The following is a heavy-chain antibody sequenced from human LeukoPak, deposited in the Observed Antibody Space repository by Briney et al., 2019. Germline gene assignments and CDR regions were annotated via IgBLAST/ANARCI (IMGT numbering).Heavy chain of an antibody. CDR1: GGSISSGSYY. Sequence: SETLSLTCTVSGGSISSGSYYWSWIRQSAGKGLEWIGRIYNRGNTDYNPSLKSRVTISVDTSENQFSLKLSSVTAADTAVYYCARGGHYYDSSGYGFNYWGQGTLVTVSS. J-gene: IGHJ4*02. D-gene: IGHD3-22*01. CDR2: IYNRGNT. CDR3: ARGGHYYDSSGYGFNY. V-gene: IGHV4-61*02.